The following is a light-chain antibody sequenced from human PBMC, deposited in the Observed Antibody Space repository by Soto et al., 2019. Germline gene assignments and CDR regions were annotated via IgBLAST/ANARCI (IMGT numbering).Light chain of an antibody. J-gene: IGLJ2*01. CDR3: AAWDYSLNGVV. CDR2: YDD. CDR1: SSNIGHNA. Sequence: QSVLTQPPSVSEAPRQRVTISCSGSSSNIGHNAVNWYQQFPGKAPKLLIYYDDLLPSGVSDRFSASKSGTSASLAISGLQSEDEADYYSAAWDYSLNGVVFGGGTQLTVL. V-gene: IGLV1-36*01.